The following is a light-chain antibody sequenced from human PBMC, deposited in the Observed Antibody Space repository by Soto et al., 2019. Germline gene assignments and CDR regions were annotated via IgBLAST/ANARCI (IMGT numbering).Light chain of an antibody. V-gene: IGLV1-47*01. CDR2: RNN. J-gene: IGLJ2*01. CDR1: SSNIGTNH. Sequence: QSVLTQPPSAYGTPGQRVTISCSGSSSNIGTNHVYWYQHLPGAAPTLLIARNNQRPSGVPDRFSASKSGTSASLTISGLRSEDEGDYYCASWDDTLLFGGGTKLTVL. CDR3: ASWDDTLL.